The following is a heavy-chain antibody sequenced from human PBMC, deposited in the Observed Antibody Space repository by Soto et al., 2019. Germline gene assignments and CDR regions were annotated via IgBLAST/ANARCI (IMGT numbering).Heavy chain of an antibody. Sequence: SETLSLTCTVSGGSISSYYWSWIRQPPGKGLEWIGYIYYSGSTNYNPSLKSRVTISVDTSKNQFSLKLSSVTAADTAVYYCARQWNYYYMEFWGKGTTVTVS. D-gene: IGHD5-12*01. J-gene: IGHJ6*03. CDR1: GGSISSYY. CDR3: ARQWNYYYMEF. CDR2: IYYSGST. V-gene: IGHV4-59*08.